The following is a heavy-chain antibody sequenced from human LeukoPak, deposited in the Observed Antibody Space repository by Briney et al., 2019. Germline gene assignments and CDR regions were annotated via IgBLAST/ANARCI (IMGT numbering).Heavy chain of an antibody. Sequence: SETLSLTCTVSGGSISSYYWSWIRQPPGKGLEWIGYIYYSGSTNYNPSLKSRVTISVDTSKNQFSLKLSSVTAADTAVYYCALTGSLDYYYYGMDVWGQGTTVTVSS. D-gene: IGHD3-9*01. CDR3: ALTGSLDYYYYGMDV. CDR1: GGSISSYY. CDR2: IYYSGST. V-gene: IGHV4-59*08. J-gene: IGHJ6*02.